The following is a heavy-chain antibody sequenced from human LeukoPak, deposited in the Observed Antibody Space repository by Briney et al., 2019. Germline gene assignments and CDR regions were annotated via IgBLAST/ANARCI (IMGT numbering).Heavy chain of an antibody. CDR1: GYTFTSYY. D-gene: IGHD2-15*01. J-gene: IGHJ2*01. CDR3: ARDSDCSGGSCALPNWYFDL. CDR2: INPSGGST. Sequence: ASVKVSCKASGYTFTSYYMHWVRQAPGQGLEWMGIINPSGGSTSYAQKFQGRVTMTRDMSTSTVYMELSSLRSEDTAVYYCARDSDCSGGSCALPNWYFDLWGRGTLVTVSS. V-gene: IGHV1-46*01.